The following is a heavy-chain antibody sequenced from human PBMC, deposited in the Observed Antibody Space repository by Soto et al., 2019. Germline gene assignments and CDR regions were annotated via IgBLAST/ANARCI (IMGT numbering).Heavy chain of an antibody. J-gene: IGHJ3*02. CDR3: ARDYRIAAAGKWRSFDI. Sequence: QVQLVQSGAEVKKPGASVKVSCKASGYTFTSYYMHWVRQAPGQGLEWMGIINPSGGSTSYAQKFQGRVTMTRDTSTSTVYMELSSLRSEDTAVYYCARDYRIAAAGKWRSFDIWGQGTMVTVSS. V-gene: IGHV1-46*03. CDR2: INPSGGST. D-gene: IGHD6-13*01. CDR1: GYTFTSYY.